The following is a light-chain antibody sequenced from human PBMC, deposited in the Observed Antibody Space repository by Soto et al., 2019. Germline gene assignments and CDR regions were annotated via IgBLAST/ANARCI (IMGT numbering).Light chain of an antibody. J-gene: IGKJ4*01. CDR3: QERNDWLT. V-gene: IGKV3-11*01. Sequence: IVLTQSPATLSLSPGERATLSCRASQSVTNNNLAWYQQKPGQAPRLLIYDASNRAPGIPARFSGSGSGTDFALTISSLEPEDSAVYFCQERNDWLTFGGGTKVEIK. CDR2: DAS. CDR1: QSVTNNN.